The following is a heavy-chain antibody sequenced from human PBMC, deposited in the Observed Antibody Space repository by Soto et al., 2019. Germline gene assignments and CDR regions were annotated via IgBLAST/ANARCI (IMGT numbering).Heavy chain of an antibody. J-gene: IGHJ4*02. V-gene: IGHV3-30*18. D-gene: IGHD6-25*01. Sequence: GGSLRLSCAASGFTFSSYGMHWVRQAPGKGLEWVAVISYDGSNKYYADSVKGRFTISRDNSKNTLYLQMNSLRAEDTAVYYCAKDRGYYFDYWGQGTLVTVSS. CDR3: AKDRGYYFDY. CDR2: ISYDGSNK. CDR1: GFTFSSYG.